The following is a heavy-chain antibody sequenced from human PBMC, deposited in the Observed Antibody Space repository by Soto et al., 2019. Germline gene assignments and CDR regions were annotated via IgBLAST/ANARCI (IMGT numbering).Heavy chain of an antibody. V-gene: IGHV1-24*01. CDR1: GYTLTELS. CDR3: ATVDYSSSWYWFDP. D-gene: IGHD6-13*01. Sequence: GASVKVSCKVSGYTLTELSMHWVRQAPGKGLEWMGGFDPEDGETIYAQKFQGRVTMTEDTSTDTAYMELSSLRSEDTAVYYCATVDYSSSWYWFDPWGQGTLVTVSS. J-gene: IGHJ5*02. CDR2: FDPEDGET.